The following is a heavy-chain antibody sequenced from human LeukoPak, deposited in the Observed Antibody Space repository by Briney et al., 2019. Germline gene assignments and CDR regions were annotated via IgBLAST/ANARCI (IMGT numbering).Heavy chain of an antibody. CDR3: ARDRGTAAEGLFDP. J-gene: IGHJ5*02. Sequence: TLSLTCTVSGGSISSGGYYWSWIRQHPGKGLEWIGYIYYSGSTYYNPSLKNRVTISVDTSKNQLSLKLSSVTAADTAVYYWARDRGTAAEGLFDPWGQGTLVTVSS. CDR1: GGSISSGGYY. V-gene: IGHV4-31*03. D-gene: IGHD3-10*01. CDR2: IYYSGST.